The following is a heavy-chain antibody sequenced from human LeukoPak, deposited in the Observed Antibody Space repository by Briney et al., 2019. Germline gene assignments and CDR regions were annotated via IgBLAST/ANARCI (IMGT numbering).Heavy chain of an antibody. Sequence: GGSLRLSCAASGFTFSSYAMSWVRQAPGKGLEWVSAISGSGGSTYYADSVKGRFTISRDNSKNTLYLQMNSLRAEDTAVYYCAKSPMEPPQWLVLSHFDYWGQGTLVTVSS. J-gene: IGHJ4*02. V-gene: IGHV3-23*01. CDR2: ISGSGGST. CDR1: GFTFSSYA. D-gene: IGHD6-19*01. CDR3: AKSPMEPPQWLVLSHFDY.